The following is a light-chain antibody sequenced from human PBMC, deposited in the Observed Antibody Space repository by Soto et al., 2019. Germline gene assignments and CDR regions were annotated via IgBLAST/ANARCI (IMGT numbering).Light chain of an antibody. CDR3: GTWDSSLSAGV. Sequence: QSVLTQPPSVSAAPGQKVTISCSGSSSNIGNNYVSWYQQLPGTAPKLLIYDNNKRPSGIPDRFSGSKSGALATLGITGLQTGDEADYYCGTWDSSLSAGVFGTGTEVTVL. J-gene: IGLJ1*01. V-gene: IGLV1-51*01. CDR1: SSNIGNNY. CDR2: DNN.